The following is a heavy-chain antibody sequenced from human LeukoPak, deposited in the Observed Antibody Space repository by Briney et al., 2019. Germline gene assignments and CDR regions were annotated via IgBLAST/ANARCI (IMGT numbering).Heavy chain of an antibody. D-gene: IGHD3-9*01. CDR1: GYTFTSYG. J-gene: IGHJ3*02. V-gene: IGHV1-18*01. Sequence: ASVKVSCKASGYTFTSYGISWVRQAPGQGLEWMGWISAYNGNTNYAQKLQGRVTMTTDTSTSTAYMELRSLRSDDTAVYYCARTVLRYFDWLPHDAFDIWGQGTMVTVSS. CDR2: ISAYNGNT. CDR3: ARTVLRYFDWLPHDAFDI.